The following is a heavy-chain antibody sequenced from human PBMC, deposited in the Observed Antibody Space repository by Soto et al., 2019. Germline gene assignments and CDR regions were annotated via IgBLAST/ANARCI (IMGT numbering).Heavy chain of an antibody. D-gene: IGHD6-19*01. CDR2: ISSNGGST. J-gene: IGHJ6*03. CDR3: ARDSGPPRIAVAYMDV. CDR1: GFTFSSYA. V-gene: IGHV3-64*01. Sequence: EVQLVESGGGLVQPGGSLRLSCAASGFTFSSYAMHWVRQAPGKGLEYVSAISSNGGSTYYANSVKGRFTISRDNSKNTLYLQMGSLRAEDMAVYYCARDSGPPRIAVAYMDVWGKGTTVTVSS.